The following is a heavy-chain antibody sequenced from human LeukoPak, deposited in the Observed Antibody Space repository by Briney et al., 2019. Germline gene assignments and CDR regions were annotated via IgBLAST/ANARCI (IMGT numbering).Heavy chain of an antibody. CDR2: IYHSGST. CDR1: GGSISSSNW. J-gene: IGHJ5*02. CDR3: ARAPDGGWFDP. Sequence: SGTLSLTCAVSGGSISSSNWWSWVRQPPGKGLEWIGEIYHSGSTNYNPSLKSRVTISVDTSKNQFSLKLSSVTAADTAVYYCARAPDGGWFDPWGQGTLVTVSS. D-gene: IGHD3-10*01. V-gene: IGHV4-4*02.